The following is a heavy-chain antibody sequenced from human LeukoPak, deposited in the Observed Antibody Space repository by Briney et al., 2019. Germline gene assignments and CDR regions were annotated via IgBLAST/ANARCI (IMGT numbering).Heavy chain of an antibody. Sequence: ASVKVSCKASGYTFTSYYMHWVRQPPGQGLEWMGIINPSGGSTSYAQKFQGRVTMTRDMSTSTVYMELSSLRSEDTAVYYCARDRGAAAGSDYWGQGTLVTVSS. CDR1: GYTFTSYY. CDR2: INPSGGST. J-gene: IGHJ4*02. V-gene: IGHV1-46*01. CDR3: ARDRGAAAGSDY. D-gene: IGHD6-13*01.